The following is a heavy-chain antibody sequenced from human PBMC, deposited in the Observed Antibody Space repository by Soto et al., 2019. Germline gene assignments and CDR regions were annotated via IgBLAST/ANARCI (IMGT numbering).Heavy chain of an antibody. CDR3: AREGYYDFWSGYYTGGYYYYYGMDV. Sequence: QVQLVQSGAEVKKPGASVKVSFKASGYTFTSYYMHWVRQAPGQGLEWMGIINPSGGSTSYAQKFQGRVTMTRDTSTSTVYMELSSLRSEDTAVYYCAREGYYDFWSGYYTGGYYYYYGMDVWGQGTTVTVSS. D-gene: IGHD3-3*01. V-gene: IGHV1-46*01. CDR2: INPSGGST. J-gene: IGHJ6*02. CDR1: GYTFTSYY.